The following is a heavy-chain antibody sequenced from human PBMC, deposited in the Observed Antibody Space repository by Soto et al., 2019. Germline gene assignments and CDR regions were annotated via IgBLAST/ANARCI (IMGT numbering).Heavy chain of an antibody. Sequence: PSQTLSLTCAISGDSVSSNSAAWNWIRQSPSRGLEWLGRTYYRAKWFNDYAVSVRSRISISPDTSKNQFFLQLNSVTPEDTAVYYCARDRGGSGRTDYDYWGQGTLVTVSS. CDR2: TYYRAKWFN. CDR3: ARDRGGSGRTDYDY. J-gene: IGHJ4*02. CDR1: GDSVSSNSAA. D-gene: IGHD6-19*01. V-gene: IGHV6-1*01.